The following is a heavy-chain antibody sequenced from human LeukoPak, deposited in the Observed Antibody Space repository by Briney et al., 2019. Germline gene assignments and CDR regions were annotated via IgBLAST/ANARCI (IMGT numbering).Heavy chain of an antibody. Sequence: GGSLRLTCAASGFTFDDYAMHWVRQAPGKGLEWVSGISWNSGSIGYADSVKGRFTISRDNAKNSLYLQMNSLRAEDTALYYCAKDMTAGIVGATSFDYWGQGTLVTVSS. D-gene: IGHD1-26*01. CDR2: ISWNSGSI. J-gene: IGHJ4*02. CDR3: AKDMTAGIVGATSFDY. V-gene: IGHV3-9*01. CDR1: GFTFDDYA.